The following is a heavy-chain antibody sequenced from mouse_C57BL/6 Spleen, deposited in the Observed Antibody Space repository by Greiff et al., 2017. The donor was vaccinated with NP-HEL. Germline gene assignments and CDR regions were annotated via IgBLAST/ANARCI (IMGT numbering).Heavy chain of an antibody. CDR1: GYAFSSSW. CDR2: IYPGDGDT. Sequence: QVQLKESGPELVKPGASVKISCKASGYAFSSSWMNWVKQRPGKGLEWIGRIYPGDGDTNYNGKFKGKATLTADKSSSTAYMQLSSLTSEDSAVYFCAAYDYDSYWYFDVWGTGTTVTVSS. J-gene: IGHJ1*03. D-gene: IGHD2-4*01. CDR3: AAYDYDSYWYFDV. V-gene: IGHV1-82*01.